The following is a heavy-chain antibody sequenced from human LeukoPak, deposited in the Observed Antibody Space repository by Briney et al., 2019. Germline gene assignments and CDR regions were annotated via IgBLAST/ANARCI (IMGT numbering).Heavy chain of an antibody. CDR2: INPSGGST. V-gene: IGHV1-46*01. J-gene: IGHJ5*02. CDR3: ARDWGYGDSEYNWFDP. CDR1: GYTFTSYY. Sequence: GASVKVSCKASGYTFTSYYVHWVRQAPGQGLEWMGIINPSGGSTSCAQKFQGRVTMTRDTSTSTVYMELSSLRSEDTAVYYCARDWGYGDSEYNWFDPWGQGTLATVSS. D-gene: IGHD4-17*01.